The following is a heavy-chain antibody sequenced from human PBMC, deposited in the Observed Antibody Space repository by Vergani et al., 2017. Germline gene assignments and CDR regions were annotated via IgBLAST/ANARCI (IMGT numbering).Heavy chain of an antibody. CDR3: ARDSWTSELRGVYWFDT. D-gene: IGHD3-10*01. J-gene: IGHJ5*02. V-gene: IGHV4-61*02. Sequence: QVQLHESGPGLVKPSETLSLICSVSGVSMQSGSFYWTWIRQTAERRLEWMGRVYPSGTTNYNPSLNGRVTIFVDKSKDLLSLRLNSVTAADTAVYYCARDSWTSELRGVYWFDTWGQGTLVSVSS. CDR2: VYPSGTT. CDR1: GVSMQSGSFY.